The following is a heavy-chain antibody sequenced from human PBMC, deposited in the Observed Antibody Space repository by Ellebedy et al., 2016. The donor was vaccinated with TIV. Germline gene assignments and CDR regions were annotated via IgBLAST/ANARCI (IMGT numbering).Heavy chain of an antibody. CDR1: GGSFSGYY. Sequence: GSLRLXXAVYGGSFSGYYWSWIRQPPGKGLEWIGEINHSGSTNYNPSLKSRVTISVDTSKNQFSLKLSSVTAADTAVYYCARTSSWYYEIGFDYWGQGTLVTVSS. CDR3: ARTSSWYYEIGFDY. D-gene: IGHD6-13*01. J-gene: IGHJ4*02. V-gene: IGHV4-34*01. CDR2: INHSGST.